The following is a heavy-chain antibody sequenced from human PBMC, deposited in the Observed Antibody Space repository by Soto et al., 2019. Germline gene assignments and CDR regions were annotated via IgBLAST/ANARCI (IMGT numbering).Heavy chain of an antibody. CDR1: GCTFSSYS. V-gene: IGHV3-21*01. D-gene: IGHD3-10*01. J-gene: IGHJ4*02. Sequence: GGSLRLSCAASGCTFSSYSMDWVRQAPGKGREWVSSISTSGAYIYYADSVKGRFTISRANAKNSLFLQMDSLTVADTAVYYCAREGGSGFGELLVWGQGALVTVSS. CDR2: ISTSGAYI. CDR3: AREGGSGFGELLV.